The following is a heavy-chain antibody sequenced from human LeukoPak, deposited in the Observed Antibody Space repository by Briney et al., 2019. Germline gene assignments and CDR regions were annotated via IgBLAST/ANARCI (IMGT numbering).Heavy chain of an antibody. CDR3: ARGRGATKKY. V-gene: IGHV3-30*04. CDR1: GFTFSRYA. D-gene: IGHD1-26*01. Sequence: GGSLRLSGAASGFTFSRYALHWVRQAPGKGLEWVAVISFDATRTYYADAVKGRFSISRDNSNSTLFLQMNSLRENDTAVYHCARGRGATKKYWGQGTLVTVSS. CDR2: ISFDATRT. J-gene: IGHJ4*02.